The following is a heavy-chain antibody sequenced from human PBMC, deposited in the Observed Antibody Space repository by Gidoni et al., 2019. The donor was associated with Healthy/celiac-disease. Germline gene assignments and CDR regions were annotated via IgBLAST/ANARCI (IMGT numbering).Heavy chain of an antibody. V-gene: IGHV4-30-4*01. CDR2: IYYSGST. CDR1: GGSISRGDYY. Sequence: QVQLQESGPGLVKPSQTLSLTCPVSGGSISRGDYYWSWIRQPPGKGLEWIGYIYYSGSTYYNPSLKSRVTISVDTSKNQFSLKLSSVTAADTAVYYCARGPDYGGNSLNWFDPWGQGTLVTVSS. CDR3: ARGPDYGGNSLNWFDP. J-gene: IGHJ5*02. D-gene: IGHD4-17*01.